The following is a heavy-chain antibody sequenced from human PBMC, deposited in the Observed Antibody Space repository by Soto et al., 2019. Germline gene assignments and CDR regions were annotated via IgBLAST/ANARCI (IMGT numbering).Heavy chain of an antibody. J-gene: IGHJ2*01. V-gene: IGHV1-24*01. CDR1: GYTLTELS. D-gene: IGHD2-2*02. Sequence: ASVKVSCKVSGYTLTELSMHWVRQAPGKGLEWMGGFDPEDGETIYAQKFQGRVTMTEDTSTDTAYMELSSLRSEDTAVYYCATPPIHCSSTSCYNPWYFDLWGRGTLVTVSS. CDR2: FDPEDGET. CDR3: ATPPIHCSSTSCYNPWYFDL.